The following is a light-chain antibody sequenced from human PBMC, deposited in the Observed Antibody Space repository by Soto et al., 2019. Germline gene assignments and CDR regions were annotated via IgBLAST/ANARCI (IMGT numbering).Light chain of an antibody. CDR2: EVS. V-gene: IGKV2D-29*01. J-gene: IGKJ5*01. CDR3: MQSIQRPIT. CDR1: QSLVYSDGKTY. Sequence: DVVMTQSPLSLPVTLGQPASISCRSSQSLVYSDGKTYLYWYLQKPGQPPQLLIYEVSNRFSGVPDRVSGSGSGTDFTLKISRVEAEDVGVYYCMQSIQRPITCGQGTRLESK.